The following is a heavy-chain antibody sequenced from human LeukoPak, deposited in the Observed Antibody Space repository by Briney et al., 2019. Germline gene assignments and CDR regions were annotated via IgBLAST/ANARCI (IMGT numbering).Heavy chain of an antibody. V-gene: IGHV4-34*01. CDR2: INHSGST. Sequence: SETLSLTCAVYGGSFSGYYWSWIRQPPGKGLEWIGEINHSGSTNYNPSLKSRVTISVDTSRNQFSLKLSSVTAADTAVYYCARWASRGNYGDYYYFDYWGQGTLVTVSS. CDR3: ARWASRGNYGDYYYFDY. CDR1: GGSFSGYY. J-gene: IGHJ4*02. D-gene: IGHD4-17*01.